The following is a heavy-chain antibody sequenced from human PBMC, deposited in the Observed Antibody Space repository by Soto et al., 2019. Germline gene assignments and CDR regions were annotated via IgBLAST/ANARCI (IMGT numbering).Heavy chain of an antibody. V-gene: IGHV3-15*01. CDR1: GFTFSNAW. J-gene: IGHJ6*03. CDR3: TTSGYCSSTSCPFGIRLRQYYYYYYYMDV. Sequence: GGSLRLSCAASGFTFSNAWMSWVRQAPGKGLEWVGRIKSKTDGGTTDYAAPVKGRFTISRDDSKNTLYLQMNSLKTEDTAVYYCTTSGYCSSTSCPFGIRLRQYYYYYYYMDVWGKGTTVTVSS. D-gene: IGHD2-2*01. CDR2: IKSKTDGGTT.